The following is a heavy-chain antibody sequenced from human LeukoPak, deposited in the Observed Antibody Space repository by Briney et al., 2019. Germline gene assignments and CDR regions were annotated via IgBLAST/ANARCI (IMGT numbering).Heavy chain of an antibody. CDR3: ARGYFEKRSPPQPPFDY. CDR2: INWNGGST. Sequence: PGGSLRLSCAASGFTFDDYGMSWVRQAPGKGLEWVSGINWNGGSTGYADSVKGRFTISRDNAKNSLYLQMNSLRAEDTALYYCARGYFEKRSPPQPPFDYWGQGTLVTVSS. J-gene: IGHJ4*02. CDR1: GFTFDDYG. V-gene: IGHV3-20*04. D-gene: IGHD2/OR15-2a*01.